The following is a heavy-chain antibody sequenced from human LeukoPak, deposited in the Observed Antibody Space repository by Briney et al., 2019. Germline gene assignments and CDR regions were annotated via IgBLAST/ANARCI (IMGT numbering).Heavy chain of an antibody. CDR1: GFTFSSYE. J-gene: IGHJ4*02. Sequence: GGSLRLSCAASGFTFSSYEMNWVRQAPGKGLEWVSYISSSGSTIYYADSVKGRFTISRDNAKNSLYLQMNSLRAEDTAVYYCAREGSRSGSYTDIDYWGQGTLVTVSS. CDR3: AREGSRSGSYTDIDY. D-gene: IGHD1-26*01. V-gene: IGHV3-48*03. CDR2: ISSSGSTI.